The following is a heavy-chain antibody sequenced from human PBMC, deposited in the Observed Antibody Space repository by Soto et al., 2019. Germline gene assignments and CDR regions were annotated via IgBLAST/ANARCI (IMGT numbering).Heavy chain of an antibody. J-gene: IGHJ6*02. CDR1: GGSISSYY. CDR3: ARAGRLYDFRSGYYKGSYYYGLDV. CDR2: IYYSGST. Sequence: SETLSLTCPVSGGSISSYYWSWIRQPPGKGLEWXGYIYYSGSTNYNPSLKSRVTISVDTSKNQFSLRLSAVTAAATAVYYCARAGRLYDFRSGYYKGSYYYGLDVWARGTTVTVSS. D-gene: IGHD3-3*01. V-gene: IGHV4-59*01.